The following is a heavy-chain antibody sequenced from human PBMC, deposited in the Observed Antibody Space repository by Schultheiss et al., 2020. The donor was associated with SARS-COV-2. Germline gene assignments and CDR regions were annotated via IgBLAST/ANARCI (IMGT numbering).Heavy chain of an antibody. CDR1: GFTFSSYA. CDR3: ARPHSYGSGRYMDV. CDR2: ISGGGDTI. J-gene: IGHJ6*03. D-gene: IGHD3-10*01. V-gene: IGHV3-48*03. Sequence: GESLKISCAASGFTFSSYAMHWVRQAPGKGLEWVSYISGGGDTIYYADSVKGRFTISRDNAKNSLYLQMNSLRAEDTAVYYCARPHSYGSGRYMDVWGKGTTVTV.